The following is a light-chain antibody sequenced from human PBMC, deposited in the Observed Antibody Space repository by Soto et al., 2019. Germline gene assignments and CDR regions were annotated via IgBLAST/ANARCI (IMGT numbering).Light chain of an antibody. J-gene: IGKJ5*01. CDR1: QSISSW. V-gene: IGKV1-5*01. CDR3: QQYDNYDIT. Sequence: SNLSAALGCRGTSARRVSQSISSWLAWYQQKPGKAPKLLIYDASSLESGVPSRFSGSGSETHFTLTINSVQPEDIATYYCQQYDNYDITFGQGTRLEIK. CDR2: DAS.